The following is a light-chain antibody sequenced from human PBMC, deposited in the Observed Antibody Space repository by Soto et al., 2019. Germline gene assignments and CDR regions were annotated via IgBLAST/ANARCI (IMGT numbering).Light chain of an antibody. J-gene: IGKJ4*01. CDR2: DSS. CDR1: HSIANS. CDR3: QQYEDLPLT. Sequence: DVQLTQSSSSLSASVGDRVIITCQASHSIANSLNWFQQKPRKAPELLISDSSHLEARVPSRFSGSRSGTDFTLTISNLQPEDFATYYCQQYEDLPLTFGGGTKVDIK. V-gene: IGKV1-33*01.